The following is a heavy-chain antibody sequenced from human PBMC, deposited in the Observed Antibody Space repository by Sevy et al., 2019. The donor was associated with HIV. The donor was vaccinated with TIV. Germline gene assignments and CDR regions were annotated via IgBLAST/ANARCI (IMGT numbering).Heavy chain of an antibody. Sequence: ASVKVSCKVSGKTLSELSMHWVRQAPGKGLEWMGGFDPEDGERRYVQKFQGRVTMTEETTGDTAYMELSSLRSEDTAVYYCATGLPGEYIECGDTICQTDYFAYWGQGTLVTVSS. V-gene: IGHV1-24*01. CDR3: ATGLPGEYIECGDTICQTDYFAY. J-gene: IGHJ4*02. CDR2: FDPEDGER. D-gene: IGHD2-21*02. CDR1: GKTLSELS.